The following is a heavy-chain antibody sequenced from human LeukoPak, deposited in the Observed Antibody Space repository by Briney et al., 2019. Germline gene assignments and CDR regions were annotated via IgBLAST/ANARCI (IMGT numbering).Heavy chain of an antibody. CDR3: VKGRCSGSSCYGGDY. D-gene: IGHD2-2*01. V-gene: IGHV3-64D*09. CDR2: ISSNGGST. Sequence: GGSLRLSCSASGFTFSSYAMHWVRQAPGKGPEYVSAISSNGGSTYYAESVKGRFTISRDNSKNTLYLQMSSLRAEDTAVYYCVKGRCSGSSCYGGDYWGQGTLVTVSS. CDR1: GFTFSSYA. J-gene: IGHJ4*02.